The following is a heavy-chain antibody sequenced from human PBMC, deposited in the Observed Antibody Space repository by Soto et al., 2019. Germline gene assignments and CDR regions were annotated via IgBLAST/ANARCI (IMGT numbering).Heavy chain of an antibody. CDR3: AKPRGSSWYLEDY. V-gene: IGHV3-30-3*02. Sequence: QVQLVESGGGVVQPGRSLRLSCAASGFTFSSYAMHWVRQAPGKGLEWVAVISYDGSNKYYADSVKGRFTISRDNSKNTLYLQMNSLRAEDTAVYYCAKPRGSSWYLEDYWGQGTLVTVSS. D-gene: IGHD6-13*01. J-gene: IGHJ4*02. CDR2: ISYDGSNK. CDR1: GFTFSSYA.